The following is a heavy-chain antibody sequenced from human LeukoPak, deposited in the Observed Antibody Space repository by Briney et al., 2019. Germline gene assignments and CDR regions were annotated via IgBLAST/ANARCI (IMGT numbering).Heavy chain of an antibody. CDR1: GFTFSSYW. CDR3: ARGGDNSWYVPYYFDY. J-gene: IGHJ4*02. V-gene: IGHV3-7*04. D-gene: IGHD6-13*01. CDR2: IKQDGSEK. Sequence: GGSLRLSCAASGFTFSSYWMSWVRQAPGKGLEWVANIKQDGSEKYYVDSVKGRFTISRDNAKNSLYLQMNSLRAEDTAVYYCARGGDNSWYVPYYFDYCGQGTLVTVSS.